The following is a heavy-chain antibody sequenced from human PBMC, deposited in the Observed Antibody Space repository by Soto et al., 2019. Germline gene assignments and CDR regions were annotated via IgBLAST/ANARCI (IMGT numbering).Heavy chain of an antibody. CDR1: GFIFSSYD. CDR3: ALLTGGSYLAFDI. Sequence: GGSLRLSCAGSGFIFSSYDMNWIRQAPGKGLEWVSYISSGSSNIFYADFVKGRFSISRDNAKNSLYLEMNNLRDEDTAVYYCALLTGGSYLAFDIWGQGTMVTVSS. J-gene: IGHJ3*02. V-gene: IGHV3-48*02. CDR2: ISSGSSNI. D-gene: IGHD1-26*01.